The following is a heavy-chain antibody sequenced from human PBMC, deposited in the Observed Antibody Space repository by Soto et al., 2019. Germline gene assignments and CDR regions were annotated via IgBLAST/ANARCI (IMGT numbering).Heavy chain of an antibody. J-gene: IGHJ4*02. CDR2: IYHSGST. D-gene: IGHD1-1*01. Sequence: QLQESGPGLVKASGTLSLTCAVFGGSISTDNWWSWVRQPPGKGLEWVGEIYHSGSTNYNPSLKSRVTMLVDESENQFSLKLPSVTAADTAVYYCASQYNLQVARGPFDLWGRGTLVTVS. CDR1: GGSISTDNW. CDR3: ASQYNLQVARGPFDL. V-gene: IGHV4-4*02.